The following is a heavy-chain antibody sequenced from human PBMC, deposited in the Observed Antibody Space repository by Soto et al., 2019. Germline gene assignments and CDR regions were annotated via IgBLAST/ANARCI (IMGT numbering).Heavy chain of an antibody. D-gene: IGHD5-12*01. V-gene: IGHV3-23*01. CDR1: GFTFSSYA. J-gene: IGHJ4*02. Sequence: HPGGSLRLSCAASGFTFSSYAMSWVRQAPGKGLEWVSAISGSAGSTYYADSVKGRFTISRDNSKNTLYLQMNSLRAEDTAVYYCAKAAMATIYPYCFDYWGQGTLVTVS. CDR3: AKAAMATIYPYCFDY. CDR2: ISGSAGST.